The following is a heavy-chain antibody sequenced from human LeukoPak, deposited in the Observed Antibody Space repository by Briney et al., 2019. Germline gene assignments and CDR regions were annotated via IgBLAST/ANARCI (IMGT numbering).Heavy chain of an antibody. D-gene: IGHD1-26*01. J-gene: IGHJ2*01. Sequence: GGSLRLSCGVSGFNVGSKYMNRVRQAPGKGLEGVSIVYSGGGTYYAESLHGRFTSSNDISKHTLELHMNSPIVAAPAMYCCARVRAHSHWYLDVWGRGTLVTAS. CDR1: GFNVGSKY. V-gene: IGHV3-53*01. CDR3: ARVRAHSHWYLDV. CDR2: VYSGGGT.